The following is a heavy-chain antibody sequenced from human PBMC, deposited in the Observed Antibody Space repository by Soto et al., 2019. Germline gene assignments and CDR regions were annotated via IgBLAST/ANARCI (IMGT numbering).Heavy chain of an antibody. V-gene: IGHV3-30*18. D-gene: IGHD6-19*01. CDR1: GFMFNSYG. Sequence: QVQLVESGGGVVQPGRSLRLSCAASGFMFNSYGMHWVRQAPGKGLEWVAVISYDGNNKYYAESVKGRFTISRDNSKNTLYLQMNSLRAEDTAVYYCAKSRYSSGLDAFDMWGHGTMVTVSS. CDR3: AKSRYSSGLDAFDM. CDR2: ISYDGNNK. J-gene: IGHJ3*02.